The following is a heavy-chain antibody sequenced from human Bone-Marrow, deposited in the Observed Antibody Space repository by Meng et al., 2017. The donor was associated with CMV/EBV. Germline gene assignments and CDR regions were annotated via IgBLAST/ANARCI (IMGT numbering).Heavy chain of an antibody. V-gene: IGHV1-8*03. D-gene: IGHD4-17*01. CDR3: ARAGTVTSHWFDP. J-gene: IGHJ5*02. CDR2: MNPNSGNT. Sequence: ASVKDSCKASGYTFISYDINWVRQATGQGLEWMGWMNPNSGNTGYAQKFQGRVTITRNTSISTAYMELSRLRSDDTAVYYCARAGTVTSHWFDPWGQGTLVSVSS. CDR1: GYTFISYD.